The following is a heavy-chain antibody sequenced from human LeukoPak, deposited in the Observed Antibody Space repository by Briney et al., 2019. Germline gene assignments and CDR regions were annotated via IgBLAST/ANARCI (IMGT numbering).Heavy chain of an antibody. J-gene: IGHJ4*02. CDR3: ARTMAF. CDR1: GFTFSSYE. Sequence: GGSLRLSCTASGFTFSSYEMNWVRQAPGKGLEWVSDISSSGSPIYYADSVKGRFTVSRDNAKNSLYLRMSSLRAEDTAVYYCARTMAFWGQGTLVAVSS. D-gene: IGHD5-24*01. V-gene: IGHV3-48*03. CDR2: ISSSGSPI.